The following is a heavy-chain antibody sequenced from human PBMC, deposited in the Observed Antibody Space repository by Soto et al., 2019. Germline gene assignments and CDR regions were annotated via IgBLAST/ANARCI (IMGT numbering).Heavy chain of an antibody. CDR2: IYYSGST. CDR1: GGSIRSYY. J-gene: IGHJ4*02. D-gene: IGHD3-3*01. Sequence: SETLSLTCTVSGGSIRSYYWSWIRQPPGKGLEWIGYIYYSGSTKYNPSLKSRVTISVDTSKNQFPLKLSSVTAADTAVYYCVGFLRDRRPWYSPHFWGPATLV. V-gene: IGHV4-59*01. CDR3: VGFLRDRRPWYSPHF.